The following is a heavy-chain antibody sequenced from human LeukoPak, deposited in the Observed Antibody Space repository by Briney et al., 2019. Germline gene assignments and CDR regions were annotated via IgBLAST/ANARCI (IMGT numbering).Heavy chain of an antibody. Sequence: GGSLRLSCAASGFTFSSYAMSWVRQAPGKGLEWVSTFSRIGDNTYYADSVKGRFTISRDNSKDTLYLQTSSLRPEHSAVYYCVKRTTVHYYYDYWGRRTLVTVSS. CDR2: FSRIGDNT. V-gene: IGHV3-23*01. J-gene: IGHJ4*02. D-gene: IGHD1-1*01. CDR1: GFTFSSYA. CDR3: VKRTTVHYYYDY.